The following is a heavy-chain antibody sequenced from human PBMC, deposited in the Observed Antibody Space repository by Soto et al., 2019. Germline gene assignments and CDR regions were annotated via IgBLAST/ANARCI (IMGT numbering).Heavy chain of an antibody. CDR1: GFTFSSCA. CDR2: IIDSGGST. V-gene: IGHV3-23*01. J-gene: IGHJ6*02. CDR3: AKGRGYYYYYGVDV. Sequence: GGSLRLSCAASGFTFSSCAMGWVRQAPGKGLEWVSDIIDSGGSTYYADSVKGRFTISRDNSKSTLYLQMNSLRAEDTALYYYAKGRGYYYYYGVDVWGQGTTVTVSS.